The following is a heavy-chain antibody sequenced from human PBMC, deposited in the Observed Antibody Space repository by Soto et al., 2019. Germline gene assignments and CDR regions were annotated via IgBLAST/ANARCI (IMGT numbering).Heavy chain of an antibody. D-gene: IGHD2-15*01. CDR3: ATPVVGSSPRPPFDF. CDR1: GYPLIAYY. Sequence: XSVKVSCKASGYPLIAYYIRWVRQAPGQGLEWMGWIYPSTGDTNYARKFQGRVTMTRDTSMKTAYMELSGLKSDDTAVYYCATPVVGSSPRPPFDFWGQGTLVTVSS. CDR2: IYPSTGDT. V-gene: IGHV1-2*02. J-gene: IGHJ4*02.